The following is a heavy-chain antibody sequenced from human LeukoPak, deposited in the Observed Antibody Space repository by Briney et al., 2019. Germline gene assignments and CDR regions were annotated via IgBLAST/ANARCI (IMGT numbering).Heavy chain of an antibody. CDR2: ISYDGSNK. CDR1: GFTFSSYG. V-gene: IGHV3-30*03. D-gene: IGHD3-10*01. Sequence: PGGSLRLSCAASGFTFSSYGMHWVRQAPGKGLEWVAVISYDGSNKYYADSVKGRFTISRDNSKNTLYLQMNSLRAEDTAVYYCARERLYYGSGSYYYYGMDVWGQGTTVTVSS. J-gene: IGHJ6*02. CDR3: ARERLYYGSGSYYYYGMDV.